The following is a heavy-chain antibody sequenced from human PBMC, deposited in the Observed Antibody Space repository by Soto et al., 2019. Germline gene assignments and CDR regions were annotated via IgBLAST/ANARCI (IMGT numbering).Heavy chain of an antibody. CDR3: XHRGGATVGLYYFDY. J-gene: IGHJ4*02. CDR1: GFSLSTPGVG. CDR2: IYLHDDK. Sequence: SGPTLVNPTQTPPLTCTFSGFSLSTPGVGVNWIRQPPGKALEWLALIYLHDDKRYSPSLKSRLTITKDTSNNQVVLTMANMDPVDTATYYCXHRGGATVGLYYFDYWGQGALVTVSS. V-gene: IGHV2-5*01. D-gene: IGHD3-16*01.